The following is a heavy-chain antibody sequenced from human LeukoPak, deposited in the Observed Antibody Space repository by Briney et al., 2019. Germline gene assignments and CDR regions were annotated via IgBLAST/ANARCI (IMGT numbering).Heavy chain of an antibody. V-gene: IGHV3-74*01. D-gene: IGHD6-13*01. Sequence: GGSLRLSCAASGFTFSSYAMSWVRQAPGKGLVWVSRINSDGSSTTYADSVKGRFTISRDNAKNTLYLQMNSLRAEDTAIYYCARVGYGNSWYIDFWGQGTLVTVSS. CDR1: GFTFSSYA. J-gene: IGHJ4*02. CDR2: INSDGSST. CDR3: ARVGYGNSWYIDF.